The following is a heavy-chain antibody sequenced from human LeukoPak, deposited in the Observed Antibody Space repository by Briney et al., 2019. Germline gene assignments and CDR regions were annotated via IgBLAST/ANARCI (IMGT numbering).Heavy chain of an antibody. Sequence: GASVKVSCKASGYTFTSYDINWVRQATGQGLEWMGWMNPNSGNTGYAQKFQGRVTMTRNTSISTACMELSSLRSEDTAVYYCARGRSWFGEPGGNWFDPWGQGTLVTVSS. D-gene: IGHD3-10*01. CDR1: GYTFTSYD. V-gene: IGHV1-8*01. CDR3: ARGRSWFGEPGGNWFDP. CDR2: MNPNSGNT. J-gene: IGHJ5*02.